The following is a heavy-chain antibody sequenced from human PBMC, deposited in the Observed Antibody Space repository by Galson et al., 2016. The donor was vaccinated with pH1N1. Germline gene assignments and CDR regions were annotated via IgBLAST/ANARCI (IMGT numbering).Heavy chain of an antibody. CDR1: GYRFSNYW. J-gene: IGHJ3*02. V-gene: IGHV5-51*01. D-gene: IGHD3-16*01. Sequence: SGAEVKKPGESLKISCKGSGYRFSNYWIGWMRQMPGKGLECMGIIYPADSHTKYSQSFQGQVAISVDKSDSSAYLQWSRLKASDTAMYYCARRGGYNAGRGEFGAYDIWGQGTMVTVSP. CDR3: ARRGGYNAGRGEFGAYDI. CDR2: IYPADSHT.